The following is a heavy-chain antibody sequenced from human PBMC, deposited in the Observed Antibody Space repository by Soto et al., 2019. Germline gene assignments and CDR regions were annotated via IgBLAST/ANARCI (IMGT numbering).Heavy chain of an antibody. CDR2: IYYSGST. Sequence: QVQLQESGPGLVKPSQTLSLTCTVSGGSISSGGYYWSWIRQHPGKGPEWIGYIYYSGSTNYNPLLKSRVTISVDTSKNQFSLKLSSVTAADTAVYYCARDRGGDAFDIWGKGTMVTVSS. V-gene: IGHV4-31*03. CDR3: ARDRGGDAFDI. J-gene: IGHJ3*02. D-gene: IGHD3-10*01. CDR1: GGSISSGGYY.